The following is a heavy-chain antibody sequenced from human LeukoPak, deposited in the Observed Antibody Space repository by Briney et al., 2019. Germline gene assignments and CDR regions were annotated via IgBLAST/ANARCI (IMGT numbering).Heavy chain of an antibody. D-gene: IGHD2-15*01. Sequence: ASVKVSCKASGYTFTSYGISWVRQAPGQGLEWMGWISAYNGNTNYAQKLQGRVTMTTDTSTSTAYMELRSLRSDDTAVYYCAGEYCSGGSCYSGYWGQGTLVTVSS. J-gene: IGHJ4*02. V-gene: IGHV1-18*01. CDR2: ISAYNGNT. CDR3: AGEYCSGGSCYSGY. CDR1: GYTFTSYG.